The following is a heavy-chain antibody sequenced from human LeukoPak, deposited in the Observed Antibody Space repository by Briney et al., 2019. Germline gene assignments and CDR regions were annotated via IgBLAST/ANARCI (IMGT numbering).Heavy chain of an antibody. V-gene: IGHV4-59*08. CDR1: GGSISSYY. D-gene: IGHD6-13*01. CDR2: IYYSGGT. CDR3: ARHSSITAAGNFDY. Sequence: SETLSLTCTVSGGSISSYYWSWIRQPPGKGLEWIGYIYYSGGTNYNPSLKSRVTISVDTSKNQFSLKLSSVTAADTAVYYCARHSSITAAGNFDYWGQGTLVTVSS. J-gene: IGHJ4*02.